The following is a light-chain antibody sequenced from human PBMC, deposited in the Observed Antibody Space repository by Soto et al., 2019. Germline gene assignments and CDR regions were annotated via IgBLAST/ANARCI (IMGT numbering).Light chain of an antibody. Sequence: EIVLTQSPATLSLSPGERATLSCRASQSVSSYLAWYQRKPGQAPRLLIYDASNRATGIPARFSGGGSGTDFTLTIDNLEPEDFAIYYCQQRSNWPPITFGQGTRLEIK. CDR3: QQRSNWPPIT. V-gene: IGKV3-11*01. J-gene: IGKJ5*01. CDR2: DAS. CDR1: QSVSSY.